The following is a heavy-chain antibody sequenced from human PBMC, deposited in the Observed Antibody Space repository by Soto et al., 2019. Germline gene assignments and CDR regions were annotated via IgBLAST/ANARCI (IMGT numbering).Heavy chain of an antibody. V-gene: IGHV3-30*18. CDR1: GFTFSSYG. Sequence: GGSLRLSCAASGFTFSSYGMHWVRQAPGKGLEWVAVISYDGSNKYYADSVKGRFTISRDNSKNTLYLQMNSLRAEDTAVYYCAKDLDVLGPGFDPWGQGTLVTVSS. J-gene: IGHJ5*02. CDR3: AKDLDVLGPGFDP. CDR2: ISYDGSNK. D-gene: IGHD2-8*02.